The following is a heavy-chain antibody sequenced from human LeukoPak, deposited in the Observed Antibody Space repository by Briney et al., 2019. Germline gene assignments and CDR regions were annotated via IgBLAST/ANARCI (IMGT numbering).Heavy chain of an antibody. CDR2: IIPILRIA. V-gene: IGHV1-69*04. Sequence: GASVKVSCKASGGTFNNYAISWVRQAPGQGLEWMGRIIPILRIAYYAQKFQGRVTITADKSTSTAYMQLSSLRSEDTAVYYCAGGRGYDIFDYWGQGTLVTVSS. D-gene: IGHD3-9*01. J-gene: IGHJ4*02. CDR1: GGTFNNYA. CDR3: AGGRGYDIFDY.